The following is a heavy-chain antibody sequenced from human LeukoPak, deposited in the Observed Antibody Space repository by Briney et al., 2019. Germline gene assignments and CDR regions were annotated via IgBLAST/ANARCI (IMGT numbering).Heavy chain of an antibody. CDR1: GFTVSSNY. V-gene: IGHV3-66*01. J-gene: IGHJ4*02. D-gene: IGHD2-8*02. CDR2: IYGGGGT. CDR3: AAPRGGSTVYYFDY. Sequence: GSLRLSCAASGFTVSSNYMNWVRQAPGKGLEGVSAIYGGGGTYYADSVKGRFTISRDSSKNTMYLQMNSLRAEDTAVYYCAAPRGGSTVYYFDYWGQGTLVTVSS.